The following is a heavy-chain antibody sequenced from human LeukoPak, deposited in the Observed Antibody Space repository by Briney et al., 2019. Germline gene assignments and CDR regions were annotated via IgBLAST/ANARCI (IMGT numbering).Heavy chain of an antibody. CDR1: GFTFSSYH. Sequence: GGSLRLSCEVSGFTFSSYHMNWVRQAPGKGLEWVANINQDGTEKYYVDSVKGRFTISRDNAKNSLYLQMNSLRVEDTAVYYCAKLAKYFYGSETYYFFEHWGQGTPVTASS. CDR2: INQDGTEK. J-gene: IGHJ4*02. D-gene: IGHD3-10*01. CDR3: AKLAKYFYGSETYYFFEH. V-gene: IGHV3-7*01.